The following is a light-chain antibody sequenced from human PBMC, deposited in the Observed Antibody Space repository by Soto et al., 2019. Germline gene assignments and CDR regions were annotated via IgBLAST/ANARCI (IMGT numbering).Light chain of an antibody. V-gene: IGLV1-47*01. CDR3: AAWDDSLSGWV. CDR2: RNN. J-gene: IGLJ3*02. CDR1: SSNIGSNY. Sequence: QSVLTQPPSASGTPGQRVTISCSGSSSNIGSNYVYWYQQLPGTAPKLLSYRNNQRPSGVPDRFSVSKSGTSAYLAISRLRSEDVADYYCAAWDDSLSGWVFCGGTKVPVL.